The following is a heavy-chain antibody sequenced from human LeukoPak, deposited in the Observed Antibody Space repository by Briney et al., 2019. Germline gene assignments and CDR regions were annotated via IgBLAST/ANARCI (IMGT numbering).Heavy chain of an antibody. CDR1: GFTFRNYV. Sequence: GGSLRLSCAASGFTFRNYVMNWVRQAPGKGLEWVSGISGSGDSTYYTDSVKGRFTISRDNSKNTLYLQMNSLRAEDTAVYYCATDRNSGKYYDYWGQGTLVTVSS. J-gene: IGHJ4*02. CDR2: ISGSGDST. D-gene: IGHD1-26*01. V-gene: IGHV3-23*01. CDR3: ATDRNSGKYYDY.